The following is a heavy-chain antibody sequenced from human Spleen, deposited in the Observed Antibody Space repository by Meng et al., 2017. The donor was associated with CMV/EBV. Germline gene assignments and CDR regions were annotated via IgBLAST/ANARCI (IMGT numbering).Heavy chain of an antibody. V-gene: IGHV3-30-3*01. D-gene: IGHD6-19*01. Sequence: GESLKISCAAFGLSFSSYAMYWVRQAPGKGPEWVAVISYDGSNKYYADSVKGRFTISRDNSKNTLFLQMNSLRAEDTAVYYCARRSGFGSGWYVDYWGQGTLVTVSS. J-gene: IGHJ4*02. CDR2: ISYDGSNK. CDR1: GLSFSSYA. CDR3: ARRSGFGSGWYVDY.